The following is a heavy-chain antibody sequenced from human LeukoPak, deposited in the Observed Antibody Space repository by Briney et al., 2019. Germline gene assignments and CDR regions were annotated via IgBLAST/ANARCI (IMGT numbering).Heavy chain of an antibody. V-gene: IGHV3-21*01. CDR1: GFTFSSYS. J-gene: IGHJ3*02. CDR3: ARVPRYSSGSAFEI. CDR2: ISSSSSYI. Sequence: PGGSLRLSCAASGFTFSSYSMNWVRQAPGKGLEWVSSISSSSSYIYYADSVKGRFTISRDNAKNSLYLQMNSQRAEDTAVYYCARVPRYSSGSAFEIWGQGTMVTVSS. D-gene: IGHD6-19*01.